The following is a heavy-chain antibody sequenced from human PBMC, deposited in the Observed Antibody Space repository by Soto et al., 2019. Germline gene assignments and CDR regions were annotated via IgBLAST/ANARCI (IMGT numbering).Heavy chain of an antibody. CDR1: GGSISSYY. Sequence: SETLSLTCTVSGGSISSYYWSWIRQPPGKGLEWIGYIYYSGSTNYNPSLKSRVTISVDTSKNQFSLKLSSVTAADTAVYYCARGLATVTTSSWFDPWGQGTLVTVSS. CDR2: IYYSGST. J-gene: IGHJ5*02. D-gene: IGHD4-17*01. CDR3: ARGLATVTTSSWFDP. V-gene: IGHV4-59*01.